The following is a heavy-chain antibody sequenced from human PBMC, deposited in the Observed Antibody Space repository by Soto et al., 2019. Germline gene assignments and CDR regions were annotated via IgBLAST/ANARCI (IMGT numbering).Heavy chain of an antibody. J-gene: IGHJ4*02. V-gene: IGHV3-23*01. CDR2: FRTSGDGGTT. CDR3: AKKVNSGPGSQYFDY. CDR1: GFAFSSYS. D-gene: IGHD3-10*01. Sequence: GGSLRRSWAASGFAFSSYSMSWGRQAPGKGLEWVSGFRTSGDGGTTYYADSVKGRFTISRDNSKNMLFLQMNSLRAEDTAIYYCAKKVNSGPGSQYFDYWGQGTLVTVSS.